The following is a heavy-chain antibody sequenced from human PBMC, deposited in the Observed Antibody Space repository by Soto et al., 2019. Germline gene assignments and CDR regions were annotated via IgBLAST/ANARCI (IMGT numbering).Heavy chain of an antibody. J-gene: IGHJ3*02. CDR3: ARRPYDSSGYYYAFDI. CDR1: GYSFTSYW. D-gene: IGHD3-22*01. V-gene: IGHV5-51*01. CDR2: IYPGDSDT. Sequence: GESLKISCKGSGYSFTSYWIGWVRQMPGKGLEWMGIIYPGDSDTRYSPSFQGQVTITADKSTSTAYLQWSSLKASDTAMYYCARRPYDSSGYYYAFDIWGQGTMVTVSS.